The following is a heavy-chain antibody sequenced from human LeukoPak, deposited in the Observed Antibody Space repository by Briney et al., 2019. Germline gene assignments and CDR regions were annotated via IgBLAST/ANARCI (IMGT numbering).Heavy chain of an antibody. CDR1: GYSISTGYY. J-gene: IGHJ3*02. Sequence: SETLSLTCTVSGYSISTGYYWDWIRQPPGKGLEWIGSINLSGHTYYNPSLKSRVTISVDTSKNQFSLKLSSVTAADTAVYYSARQVATKGEWAFDIWGQGTMVTASS. CDR2: INLSGHT. CDR3: ARQVATKGEWAFDI. V-gene: IGHV4-38-2*02. D-gene: IGHD5-12*01.